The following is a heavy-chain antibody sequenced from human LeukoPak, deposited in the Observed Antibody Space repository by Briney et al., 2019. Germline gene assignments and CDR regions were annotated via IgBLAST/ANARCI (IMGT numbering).Heavy chain of an antibody. D-gene: IGHD2-2*01. CDR2: IYYSGST. CDR3: ARRFGGYQLLYNWFDP. V-gene: IGHV4-30-4*07. J-gene: IGHJ5*02. CDR1: GGSISSGGYS. Sequence: SETLSLTCAVSGGSISSGGYSWSWIRQPPGKGLEWIGYIYYSGSTYYNPSLKSRVTISVDTSKNQFSLKLSSVTAADTAVYYCARRFGGYQLLYNWFDPWGQGTLVTVSS.